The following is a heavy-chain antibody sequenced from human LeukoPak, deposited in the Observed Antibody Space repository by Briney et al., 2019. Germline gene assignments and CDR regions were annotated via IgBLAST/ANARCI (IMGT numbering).Heavy chain of an antibody. V-gene: IGHV4-34*01. D-gene: IGHD3-10*01. CDR2: INHSGST. Sequence: SETLSLTCTVSGGSISSYYWSWIRQPPGKGLEWIGEINHSGSTNYNPSLKSRVTISVDTSKNQFSLKLSSVTAADTAVYYCARGFKVYYGSGSYYRSHAFDIWGQGTMVTVSS. CDR3: ARGFKVYYGSGSYYRSHAFDI. J-gene: IGHJ3*02. CDR1: GGSISSYY.